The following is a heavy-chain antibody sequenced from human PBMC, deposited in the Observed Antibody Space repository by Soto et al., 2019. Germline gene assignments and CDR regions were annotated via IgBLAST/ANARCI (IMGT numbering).Heavy chain of an antibody. Sequence: QVQLQESGPGLVKPSGTLSLTCAVSSGSISSSNWWSWVRQPPGKGLEWIGEIYHSGSTNYNPSLKSRVTISVDKSKNQFSLKLSSVTAADTAVYYCARNVYYYGSGSYSDYWGQGTLVTVSS. V-gene: IGHV4-4*02. D-gene: IGHD3-10*01. CDR2: IYHSGST. CDR1: SGSISSSNW. J-gene: IGHJ4*02. CDR3: ARNVYYYGSGSYSDY.